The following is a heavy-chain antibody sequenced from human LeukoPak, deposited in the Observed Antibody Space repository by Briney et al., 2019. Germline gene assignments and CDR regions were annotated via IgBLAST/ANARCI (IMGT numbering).Heavy chain of an antibody. Sequence: GGSLRLSCAASEFTFSSYGMSWVRQAPGKGLEWVSWISGNTANTYYADSVQGRFSISRDNSKNTLYLQMNSLRAEDTAVYYCAKRGDFWSGDYYYYMDVWGKGTTVTVSS. CDR2: ISGNTANT. D-gene: IGHD3-3*01. J-gene: IGHJ6*03. CDR3: AKRGDFWSGDYYYYMDV. V-gene: IGHV3-23*01. CDR1: EFTFSSYG.